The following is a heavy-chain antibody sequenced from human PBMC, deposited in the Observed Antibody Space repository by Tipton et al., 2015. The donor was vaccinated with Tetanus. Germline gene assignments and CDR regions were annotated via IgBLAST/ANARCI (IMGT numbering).Heavy chain of an antibody. CDR3: ARGSRDGYHYFDY. J-gene: IGHJ4*02. CDR1: GGSFSGYY. V-gene: IGHV4-34*01. D-gene: IGHD5-24*01. Sequence: TLSLTCAVYGGSFSGYYWSWIRQPPGKGLEWIGEINHSGSTNYNPSLKSRVTISVDTSKNQFSLKLSSVTAADTAVYYCARGSRDGYHYFDYWGQGTLVTVSS. CDR2: INHSGST.